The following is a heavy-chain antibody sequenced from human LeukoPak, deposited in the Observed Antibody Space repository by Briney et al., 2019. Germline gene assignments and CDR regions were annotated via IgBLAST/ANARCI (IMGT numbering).Heavy chain of an antibody. D-gene: IGHD6-13*01. J-gene: IGHJ4*02. CDR3: AKGPGIAAAVATVDY. CDR1: GFVFRNNA. Sequence: GGSLRLSCAASGFVFRNNAMSWVRQAPGKGLEWVSSIRGSGGSTFYAGFVKGRFTISRDNSKNTLYLQMNSLRAEDTALYYCAKGPGIAAAVATVDYWGQGTLVTVSS. V-gene: IGHV3-23*01. CDR2: IRGSGGST.